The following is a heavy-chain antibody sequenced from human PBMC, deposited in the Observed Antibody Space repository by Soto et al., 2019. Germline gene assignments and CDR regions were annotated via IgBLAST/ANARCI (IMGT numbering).Heavy chain of an antibody. CDR1: GFTFNTYW. Sequence: GGSLRLSCAASGFTFNTYWMDWVRQTPGKGLEWVANINQDGSERNYVDSVKGRFTIYRDNAKNSLYLQMSSLTAEDSALYYCSRSLNSWGQGTLVTVSS. V-gene: IGHV3-7*01. J-gene: IGHJ4*02. CDR2: INQDGSER. CDR3: SRSLNS.